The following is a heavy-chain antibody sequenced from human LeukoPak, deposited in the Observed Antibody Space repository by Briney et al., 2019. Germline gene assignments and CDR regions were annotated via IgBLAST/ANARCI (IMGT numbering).Heavy chain of an antibody. V-gene: IGHV4-31*03. Sequence: SQTLSLTCTVSGGSISSGGYYWSWIRQHPGKGLEWIGYIYYSGSTNYNPSLKSRVTISVDTSKNQFSLKLSSVTAADTAVYYCARQSGWYLGFDYWGQGTLVTVSS. CDR2: IYYSGST. CDR3: ARQSGWYLGFDY. D-gene: IGHD6-19*01. CDR1: GGSISSGGYY. J-gene: IGHJ4*02.